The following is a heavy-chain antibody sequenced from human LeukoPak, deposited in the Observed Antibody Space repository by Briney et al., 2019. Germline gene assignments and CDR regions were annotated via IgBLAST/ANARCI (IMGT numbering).Heavy chain of an antibody. CDR3: ARHSGWSYNWFDP. V-gene: IGHV4-59*01. J-gene: IGHJ5*02. CDR2: IYYSGST. D-gene: IGHD6-19*01. CDR1: GGSISSYY. Sequence: SETLSLTCTVSGGSISSYYWSWIRQPPGKGLEWIGYIYYSGSTNYNPSLKSRVTISVDTSKNQFSLKLSSVTAADTAVYYCARHSGWSYNWFDPGGQGTLVTVSS.